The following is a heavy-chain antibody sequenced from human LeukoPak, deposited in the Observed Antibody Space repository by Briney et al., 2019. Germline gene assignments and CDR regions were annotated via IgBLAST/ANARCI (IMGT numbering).Heavy chain of an antibody. CDR3: AREIGPIVGATTRDY. J-gene: IGHJ4*02. Sequence: PSETLSLTCTVSGGSISSSSYYWGWIRQPRGKGLEWIGSIYYSGRTYYNPTLKSRVTISVDTSKNQFSLKLSSVTAADTAVYYCAREIGPIVGATTRDYWGQGTLVTVSS. CDR2: IYYSGRT. D-gene: IGHD1-26*01. V-gene: IGHV4-39*07. CDR1: GGSISSSSYY.